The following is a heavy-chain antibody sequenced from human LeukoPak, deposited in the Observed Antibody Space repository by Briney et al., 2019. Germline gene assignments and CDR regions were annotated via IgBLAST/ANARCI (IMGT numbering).Heavy chain of an antibody. V-gene: IGHV3-30*18. D-gene: IGHD5-18*01. Sequence: GRSLRLSCAASGFTFSSYGMQWIRQAPGKGLEWVAVISYDGSNKYYADSVKGRFTISRDNSKSTLYLQMNSLRAEDTAVYYCAKPYSYGVSGYFDSWGQGTLVTVSS. CDR2: ISYDGSNK. CDR1: GFTFSSYG. J-gene: IGHJ4*02. CDR3: AKPYSYGVSGYFDS.